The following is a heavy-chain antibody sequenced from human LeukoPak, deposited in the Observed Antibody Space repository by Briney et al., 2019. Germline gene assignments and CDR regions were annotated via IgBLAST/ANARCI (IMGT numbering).Heavy chain of an antibody. V-gene: IGHV3-30*18. CDR3: AKGRGPLEYYFDY. CDR2: ISNDGSEK. CDR1: GFTFSYYG. Sequence: GGSLRLSCAASGFTFSYYGMHWVRQGPGKGLEWVAVISNDGSEKYYGDSVKGRFTIARDNSKNTLYLEMNSLRAEDTAVYYCAKGRGPLEYYFDYWGQGTLVTVSS. D-gene: IGHD3-10*01. J-gene: IGHJ4*02.